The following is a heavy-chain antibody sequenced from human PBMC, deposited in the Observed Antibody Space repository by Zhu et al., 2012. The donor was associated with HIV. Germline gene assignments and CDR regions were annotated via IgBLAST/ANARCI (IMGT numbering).Heavy chain of an antibody. CDR3: SSLLNYGSGSYYSWVQIEY. V-gene: IGHV4-38-2*02. J-gene: IGHJ4*02. CDR1: TYSFNSINRNYY. CDR2: ISHIGTT. D-gene: IGHD3-10*01. Sequence: QVHLQESGPGLVKPSETLSLSCTISTYSFNSINRNYYWGWVRQPPGKGLEWIGSISHIGTTYYNPSLKSRVTMSMDTSKKQFSLRLTSVTAADTAIYFCSSLLNYGSGSYYSWVQIEYWGQGPWSPSSQ.